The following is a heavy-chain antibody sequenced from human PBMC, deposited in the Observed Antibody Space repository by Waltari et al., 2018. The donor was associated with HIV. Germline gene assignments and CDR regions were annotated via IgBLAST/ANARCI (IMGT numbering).Heavy chain of an antibody. CDR3: ARKSDFDY. J-gene: IGHJ4*02. Sequence: EVQLVQSGGGLVRPGGSLRLSCEGWGLQFSSYWMNCVRQVSGSGLERVAYISPDGSQSYYADFVKGRFTISRDNAKSSVYLEMNSLRADDTAMYFCARKSDFDYWGRGTQVTVSS. CDR2: ISPDGSQS. V-gene: IGHV3-7*01. CDR1: GLQFSSYW.